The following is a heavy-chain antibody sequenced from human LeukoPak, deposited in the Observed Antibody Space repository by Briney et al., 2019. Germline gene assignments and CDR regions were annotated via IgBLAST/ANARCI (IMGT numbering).Heavy chain of an antibody. CDR1: GGSISSYY. Sequence: QSSETLSLTCTVSGGSISSYYWSWIRQPAGKGLEWIGRIYTGGSTNYNPSLKSRVTISLDTSKNQFSLKLSSVTAADTAVYYCANSIDFDYGDYYFDYWGQGALVTISS. J-gene: IGHJ4*02. D-gene: IGHD4-17*01. CDR2: IYTGGST. CDR3: ANSIDFDYGDYYFDY. V-gene: IGHV4-4*07.